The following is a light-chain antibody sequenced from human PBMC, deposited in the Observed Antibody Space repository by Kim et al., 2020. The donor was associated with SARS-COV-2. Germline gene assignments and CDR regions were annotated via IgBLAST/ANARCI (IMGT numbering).Light chain of an antibody. CDR3: LQRWRWPLT. V-gene: IGKV3-11*01. CDR1: HSVVTH. Sequence: FAPGERAALSCRSSHSVVTHLAWYQHNPGPPPSLLIYYTSNRAAVIPASFSGGGSGTDFPLTISSLGPEDVAIYYCLQRWRWPLTFGGGTKVDIK. J-gene: IGKJ4*01. CDR2: YTS.